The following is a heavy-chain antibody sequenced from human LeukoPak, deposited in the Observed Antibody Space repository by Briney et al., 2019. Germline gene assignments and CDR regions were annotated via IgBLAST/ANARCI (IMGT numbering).Heavy chain of an antibody. V-gene: IGHV3-48*03. Sequence: GGSLRLSCAASGFTFSGYEMNWVRQAPGKGLEWVSYISNNGGTISYADSVKGRFTISRDNAKNSLFLQMNSLRAEDTAVYYCARWPIAAAPPVYYFDYWGQGTLVTVSS. J-gene: IGHJ4*02. D-gene: IGHD6-13*01. CDR1: GFTFSGYE. CDR2: ISNNGGTI. CDR3: ARWPIAAAPPVYYFDY.